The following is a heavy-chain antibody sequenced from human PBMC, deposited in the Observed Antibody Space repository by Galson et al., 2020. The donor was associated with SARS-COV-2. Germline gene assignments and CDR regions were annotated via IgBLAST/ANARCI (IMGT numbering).Heavy chain of an antibody. D-gene: IGHD1-26*01. J-gene: IGHJ4*02. CDR3: ARPRSGSYPPLFDY. V-gene: IGHV3-30-3*01. Sequence: SGGSLRLSCAASGFTFSSYAMHWVRQAPGKGLEWVAVISYDGSNKYYADSVKGRFTISRDNSKNTLYLQMNSLRAEDTAVYYCARPRSGSYPPLFDYWGQGTLVTVSS. CDR1: GFTFSSYA. CDR2: ISYDGSNK.